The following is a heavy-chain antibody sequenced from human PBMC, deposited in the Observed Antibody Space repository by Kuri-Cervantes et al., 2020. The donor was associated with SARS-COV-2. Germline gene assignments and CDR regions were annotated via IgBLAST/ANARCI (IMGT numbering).Heavy chain of an antibody. CDR3: ARGDANYYMDV. V-gene: IGHV3-33*08. Sequence: GGSLRLSCVASGFTFSNYAIHWVRQAPGKGLEWVAVIWYDGKNEYYAGSVKGRFTISRDNSRNTVLLQMNILRAEDTAIYYCARGDANYYMDVWGTGTTVTVSS. CDR2: IWYDGKNE. CDR1: GFTFSNYA. J-gene: IGHJ6*03. D-gene: IGHD3-16*01.